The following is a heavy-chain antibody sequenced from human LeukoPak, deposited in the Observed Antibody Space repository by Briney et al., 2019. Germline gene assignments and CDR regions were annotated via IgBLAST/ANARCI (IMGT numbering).Heavy chain of an antibody. D-gene: IGHD5-18*01. CDR1: GFTFSSYW. Sequence: GGPLRLSCAASGFTFSSYWMSWVRQAPGKGLEWVANIRHDGSEKYYVDSVKGRFTISRDNAKDSLYLQVNSLRVEDTAVYYCARGGSRQYNFWGQGTLVTVPS. J-gene: IGHJ4*02. V-gene: IGHV3-7*01. CDR2: IRHDGSEK. CDR3: ARGGSRQYNF.